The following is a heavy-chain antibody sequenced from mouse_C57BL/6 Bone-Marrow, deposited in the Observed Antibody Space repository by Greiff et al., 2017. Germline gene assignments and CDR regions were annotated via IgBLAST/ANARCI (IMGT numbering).Heavy chain of an antibody. CDR1: GFTFSSYG. CDR3: ARHAAGDYFDY. V-gene: IGHV5-6*01. CDR2: ISSGGSYT. Sequence: EVQLVESGGDLVRPGGSLKISCAASGFTFSSYGMSWVRQTPDKGLEWVATISSGGSYTYYPDSVKGRVTISRDNAKNTLYLPMSSLKTEDTAISYCARHAAGDYFDYWCQGTTLPVSS. J-gene: IGHJ2*01.